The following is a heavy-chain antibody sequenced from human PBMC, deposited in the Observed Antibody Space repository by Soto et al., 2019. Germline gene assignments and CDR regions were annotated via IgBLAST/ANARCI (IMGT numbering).Heavy chain of an antibody. D-gene: IGHD3-3*01. CDR2: IYPADSDA. CDR1: GYSFTSYW. CDR3: ARLVTIFGVVISGGMDV. Sequence: PGEALKISCKGSGYSFTSYWIGWVRQMPGKGLEWMGIIYPADSDARYSPSFRGQVTISADRSISTAYLQLSSLKASDTAVYYCARLVTIFGVVISGGMDVWGQGTMVTVSS. V-gene: IGHV5-51*01. J-gene: IGHJ6*02.